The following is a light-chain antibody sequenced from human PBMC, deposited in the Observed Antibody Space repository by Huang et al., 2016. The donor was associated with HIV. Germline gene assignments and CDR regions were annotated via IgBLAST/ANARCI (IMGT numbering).Light chain of an antibody. CDR2: AAS. Sequence: DIQMTQSPSSLSASVGDRITITCRASQSISTYVNWYQQNPGKAPKLLIYAASNLQSGVPSRFSGSGSGTDFTLTISSLQPEDFATYYCQQSYSTPGTFGPGTKVDIK. CDR1: QSISTY. CDR3: QQSYSTPGT. V-gene: IGKV1-39*01. J-gene: IGKJ3*01.